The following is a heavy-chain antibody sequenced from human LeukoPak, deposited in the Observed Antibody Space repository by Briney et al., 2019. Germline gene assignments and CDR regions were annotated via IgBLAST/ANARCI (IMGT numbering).Heavy chain of an antibody. V-gene: IGHV1-58*02. Sequence: SVKVSCKASGFTFTSSAMQWVRQARGQRLEWIGWVVVGSGNTNYAQKFQERVTITRDMSTSTAYMELSSLRSEDTAVYYCAADQSYDFWSGYPQGEAFDIWGQGTMVTVSS. CDR1: GFTFTSSA. D-gene: IGHD3-3*01. J-gene: IGHJ3*02. CDR2: VVVGSGNT. CDR3: AADQSYDFWSGYPQGEAFDI.